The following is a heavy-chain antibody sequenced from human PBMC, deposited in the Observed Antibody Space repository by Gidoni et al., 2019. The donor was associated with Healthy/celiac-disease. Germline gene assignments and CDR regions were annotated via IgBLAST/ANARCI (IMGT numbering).Heavy chain of an antibody. CDR2: IYHSGST. CDR1: GGSISSGAYS. CDR3: AAGGSPYYFDY. Sequence: QLQLQESGSGLVKPSQTLSLTCGVSGGSISSGAYSWSWIRPPPGKGLEWIGYIYHSGSTYYNPSLKSRVTISVDRSKNQFSLKLSSVTAADTAVYYCAAGGSPYYFDYWGQGTLVTVSS. J-gene: IGHJ4*02. D-gene: IGHD3-10*01. V-gene: IGHV4-30-2*01.